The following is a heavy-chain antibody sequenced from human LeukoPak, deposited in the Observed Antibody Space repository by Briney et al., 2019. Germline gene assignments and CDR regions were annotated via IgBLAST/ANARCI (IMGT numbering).Heavy chain of an antibody. Sequence: GGSLRLSCAASGFTFSSYAMSWVRQAPGKGLEWVSGISGSGGSTYYADSVKGRFTISGDNSKNTLYLQMNSLTDEDTAVYYCAKKWGVGTTTLDYFDYWGQGTLVTVSS. CDR2: ISGSGGST. CDR3: AKKWGVGTTTLDYFDY. D-gene: IGHD1-26*01. CDR1: GFTFSSYA. J-gene: IGHJ4*02. V-gene: IGHV3-23*01.